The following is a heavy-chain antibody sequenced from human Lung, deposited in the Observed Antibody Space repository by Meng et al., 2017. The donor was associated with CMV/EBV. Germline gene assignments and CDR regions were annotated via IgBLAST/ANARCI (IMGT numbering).Heavy chain of an antibody. V-gene: IGHV3-21*01. CDR1: EITLSSYS. J-gene: IGHJ3*02. Sequence: GGSLRLXXAASEITLSSYSMNWARQAPGKRLEWVSSISTSGSYRYYADSAKGRFTISRDNAKNSLYLQMNSLRVEDTAVYYCALMAYSSSSGAFDIWGRGXMVTVSS. CDR3: ALMAYSSSSGAFDI. CDR2: ISTSGSYR. D-gene: IGHD6-6*01.